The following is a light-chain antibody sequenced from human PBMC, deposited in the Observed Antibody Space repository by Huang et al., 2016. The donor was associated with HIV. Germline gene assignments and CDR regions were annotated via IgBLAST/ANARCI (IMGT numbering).Light chain of an antibody. CDR2: GAS. J-gene: IGKJ4*01. CDR1: QSVSSN. Sequence: EIVMTQSPATLSVSPGERATLSCRASQSVSSNLAWYQQMPGQAPRLLIHGASNRATGIPARFSGSGSGTEFTLTISRLQSEDFAVYYCQQYNNWPPAFGGGIKLEIK. V-gene: IGKV3-15*01. CDR3: QQYNNWPPA.